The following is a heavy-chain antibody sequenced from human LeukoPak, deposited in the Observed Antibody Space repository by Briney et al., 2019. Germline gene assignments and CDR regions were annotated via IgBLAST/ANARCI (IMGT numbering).Heavy chain of an antibody. CDR3: ARGVVPAAIFDGFDP. CDR2: IILIFGTA. J-gene: IGHJ5*02. D-gene: IGHD2-2*02. V-gene: IGHV1-69*13. Sequence: ASVKVSCKASGGTFSSYAISWVRQAPGQGLEWMGGIILIFGTANYAQKFQGRVTITADESTSTAYMELSSLRSEDTAVYYCARGVVPAAIFDGFDPWGQGTLVTVSS. CDR1: GGTFSSYA.